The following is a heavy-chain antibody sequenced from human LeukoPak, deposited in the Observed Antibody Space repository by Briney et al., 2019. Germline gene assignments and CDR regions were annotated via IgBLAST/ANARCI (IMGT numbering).Heavy chain of an antibody. CDR3: ARSPDSSDYYYYFDY. CDR1: GGSISPYY. CDR2: VDYRGTT. V-gene: IGHV4-59*08. Sequence: SETLSLTCIVPGGSISPYYWSWIRQPPGKGLEWIGYVDYRGTTNYSPSLKSRVTISVDTSKNQFSLRLSSVTAADTAVYYCARSPDSSDYYYYFDYWGQGTLVTVSS. J-gene: IGHJ4*02. D-gene: IGHD3-22*01.